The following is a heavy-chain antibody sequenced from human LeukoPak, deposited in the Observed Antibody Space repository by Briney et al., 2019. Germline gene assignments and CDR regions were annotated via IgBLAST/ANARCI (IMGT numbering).Heavy chain of an antibody. CDR3: ARDQDILTGYCYY. V-gene: IGHV1-18*04. J-gene: IGHJ4*02. CDR1: GYTFTGYY. CDR2: ISAYNGNT. D-gene: IGHD3-9*01. Sequence: ASVKVSCKASGYTFTGYYMHWVRQAPGQGLEWMGWISAYNGNTNYAQKLQGRVTMTTDTSTSTAYMELRSLRSDDTAVYYCARDQDILTGYCYYWGQGTLVTVSS.